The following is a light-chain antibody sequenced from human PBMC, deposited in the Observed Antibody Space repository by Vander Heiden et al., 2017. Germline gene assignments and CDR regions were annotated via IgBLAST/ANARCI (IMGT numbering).Light chain of an antibody. Sequence: SYELPQPPSVSVSPGQTARITCSGDALPKQYAFWSPQQPGQAPVLLIYKDSERPAGIPERFSASSSGTTVTLTIRGVQAEDEADYYCQAADSSGTWVFGGGTKLTVL. V-gene: IGLV3-25*03. J-gene: IGLJ3*02. CDR3: QAADSSGTWV. CDR1: ALPKQY. CDR2: KDS.